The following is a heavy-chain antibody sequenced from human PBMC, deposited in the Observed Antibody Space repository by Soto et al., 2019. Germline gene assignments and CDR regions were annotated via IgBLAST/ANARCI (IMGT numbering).Heavy chain of an antibody. V-gene: IGHV1-58*01. Sequence: ASVKVSCKASGFTFTSSAVQWVRQARGQRLEWIGWIVVGSGNTNYAQKFQERVTITRDMSTSTAYMELSSLRSEDTAVYYCAAESSIVATIVLGYYGMDVWGQGTTVTVSS. J-gene: IGHJ6*02. CDR1: GFTFTSSA. CDR2: IVVGSGNT. D-gene: IGHD5-12*01. CDR3: AAESSIVATIVLGYYGMDV.